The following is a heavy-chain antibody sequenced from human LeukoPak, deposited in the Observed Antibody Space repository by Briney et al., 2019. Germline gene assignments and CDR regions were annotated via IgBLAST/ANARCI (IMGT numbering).Heavy chain of an antibody. J-gene: IGHJ6*02. D-gene: IGHD2-2*01. CDR2: INHSVST. CDR3: ARGAITRAYCSSTSCYRYYYGMDV. CDR1: GGSFSGYY. Sequence: SETPSLTCAVYGGSFSGYYWSWIRQPPGKGLEWIGEINHSVSTNYNPSLKSRVTISVDTSKNQFSLKLSSVTAADTAVYYCARGAITRAYCSSTSCYRYYYGMDVWGQGTTVTVSS. V-gene: IGHV4-34*01.